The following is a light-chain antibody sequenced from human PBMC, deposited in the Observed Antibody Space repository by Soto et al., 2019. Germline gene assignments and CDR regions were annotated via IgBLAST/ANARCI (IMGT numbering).Light chain of an antibody. Sequence: QSVLTQPPSVSGAPGQRVTISCTGSSSNIGAGYDVHWYQQLPGTAPKLLIYGNSNRPSGVPDRFSGSKSGTSASLAITGLQAEDEADYYCQYYDSSLSAYNYVFGTGTKLTVL. CDR3: QYYDSSLSAYNYV. V-gene: IGLV1-40*01. CDR2: GNS. CDR1: SSNIGAGYD. J-gene: IGLJ1*01.